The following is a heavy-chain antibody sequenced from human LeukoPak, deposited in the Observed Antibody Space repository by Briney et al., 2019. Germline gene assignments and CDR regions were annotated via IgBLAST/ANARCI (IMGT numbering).Heavy chain of an antibody. J-gene: IGHJ3*02. Sequence: GGSLRLSCAASGFTFRAHSMHWVRQAPGKGLEWVAVIWYDGSNKYYADSVKGRFTISRDNSKNTLYLQMNSLRAEDTAVYYCARSHPITYYYDSSAERSAFDIWGQGTMVTVSS. CDR2: IWYDGSNK. CDR1: GFTFRAHS. CDR3: ARSHPITYYYDSSAERSAFDI. D-gene: IGHD3-22*01. V-gene: IGHV3-33*08.